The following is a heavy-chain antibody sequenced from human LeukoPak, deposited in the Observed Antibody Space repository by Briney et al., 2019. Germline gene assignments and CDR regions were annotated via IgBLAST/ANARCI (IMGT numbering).Heavy chain of an antibody. D-gene: IGHD6-19*01. CDR1: GYIFTGYY. CDR3: ARDPPRPGIPVTGRVPNDY. Sequence: ASVKVSCKAFGYIFTGYYIHWVRQAPGQGLEWMGWINPNSGGTNYAQKFQGRVTMTRDTSISTAYMELSRLRSDDTAVYYCARDPPRPGIPVTGRVPNDYWGQGTLVTVSS. CDR2: INPNSGGT. V-gene: IGHV1-2*02. J-gene: IGHJ4*02.